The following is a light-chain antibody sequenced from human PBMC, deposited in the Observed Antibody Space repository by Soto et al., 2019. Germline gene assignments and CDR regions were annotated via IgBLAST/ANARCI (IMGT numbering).Light chain of an antibody. Sequence: EIVLTQSPGTLSLSPGERATLSCRASQGVNSDYLAWYQQKPGQGPRVLMYGASNRATGIPDRFSGSGSGTDFTLTISRLAPDDFAVYYCQQYDSSPRTFGQGTKVEIK. CDR2: GAS. J-gene: IGKJ1*01. V-gene: IGKV3-20*01. CDR3: QQYDSSPRT. CDR1: QGVNSDY.